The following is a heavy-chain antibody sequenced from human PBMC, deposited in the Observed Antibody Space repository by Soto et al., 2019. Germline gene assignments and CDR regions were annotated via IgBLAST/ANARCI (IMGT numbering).Heavy chain of an antibody. D-gene: IGHD2-15*01. CDR3: ARDDVICDGGRCYGVPLAV. CDR2: IQSGGPT. CDR1: GFTVSSKY. V-gene: IGHV3-66*01. Sequence: EVQLVESGGGLVQPGGSLRLSCAASGFTVSSKYMSWVRQAPGKGLEWVSLIQSGGPTYYADSVKGRFTISRDTSENTVNLQMDSLRAEDTAVYYCARDDVICDGGRCYGVPLAVWGKGTTVTVSS. J-gene: IGHJ6*04.